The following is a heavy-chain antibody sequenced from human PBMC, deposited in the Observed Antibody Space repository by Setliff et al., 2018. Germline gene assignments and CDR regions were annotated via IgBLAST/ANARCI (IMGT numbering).Heavy chain of an antibody. CDR3: ARVLVGAKDPGANWFDP. Sequence: ASVKVSCKASGYTFTSYDINWVRQATGQGLEWMGWMNPNSGNTGYAQKLQGRVTMTTDTSTSTAYMELRSLRSDDTAVYYCARVLVGAKDPGANWFDPWGQGTLVTVSS. CDR2: MNPNSGNT. D-gene: IGHD1-26*01. CDR1: GYTFTSYD. J-gene: IGHJ5*02. V-gene: IGHV1-8*02.